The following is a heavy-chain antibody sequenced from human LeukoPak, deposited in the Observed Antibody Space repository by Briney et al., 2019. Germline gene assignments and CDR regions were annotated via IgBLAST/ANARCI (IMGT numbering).Heavy chain of an antibody. V-gene: IGHV3-23*01. Sequence: GGSLRLSCAASGLTFSSYAMSWVRQAPGEGLEWVSHITGSGDTTYYGDPVKGRFTISRDNSKNTLYLQMSSLRAEDTAVYYCARDFRPGLVPSFDYWGQGTLVTVSS. J-gene: IGHJ4*02. CDR1: GLTFSSYA. D-gene: IGHD3/OR15-3a*01. CDR3: ARDFRPGLVPSFDY. CDR2: ITGSGDTT.